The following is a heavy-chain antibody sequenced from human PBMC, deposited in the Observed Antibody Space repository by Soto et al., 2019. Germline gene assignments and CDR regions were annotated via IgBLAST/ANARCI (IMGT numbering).Heavy chain of an antibody. CDR2: IHYSGST. CDR3: ARSTEGLCYFDL. J-gene: IGHJ2*01. CDR1: GGSISSSSFY. D-gene: IGHD2-2*01. V-gene: IGHV4-39*01. Sequence: QLQLQESGPGLVRPSETLSLTCTVSGGSISSSSFYWGWIRQPPGKGREWIGSIHYSGSTYYDPSLKSRVTISGDTSKAQFSLKVSSVTAADTAVYYCARSTEGLCYFDLWGRGTPVIVSS.